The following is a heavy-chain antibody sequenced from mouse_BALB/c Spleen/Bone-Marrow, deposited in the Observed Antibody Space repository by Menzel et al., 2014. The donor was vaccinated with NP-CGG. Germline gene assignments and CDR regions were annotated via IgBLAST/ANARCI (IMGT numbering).Heavy chain of an antibody. CDR1: GFTFNTLA. CDR2: IRSKSNNFAT. D-gene: IGHD1-1*01. Sequence: EVKLMESGGGLVQPKGLLKLSCAASGFTFNTLAMNWVRQAPGKGLEWVARIRSKSNNFATYYADSVKDRFTISRDDSQSMLYLQMNNLKTEDTAMYYCVRGIYYYGSNYKNSALDYWGQGTSVTVSS. V-gene: IGHV10-1*02. J-gene: IGHJ4*01. CDR3: VRGIYYYGSNYKNSALDY.